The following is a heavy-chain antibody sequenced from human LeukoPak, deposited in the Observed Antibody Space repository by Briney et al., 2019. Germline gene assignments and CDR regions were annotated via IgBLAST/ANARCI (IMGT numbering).Heavy chain of an antibody. J-gene: IGHJ4*02. Sequence: SETLSLTCTVSGGSINNASWNWIRQPPGQGLEWIGYIYHSGGTNYNPSLKSRVTISLDTSKNQFSLKLSSVTAADTAVYYCARVGTYYRSLDSWGQGTLVTVSS. D-gene: IGHD3-10*01. V-gene: IGHV4-59*01. CDR3: ARVGTYYRSLDS. CDR2: IYHSGGT. CDR1: GGSINNAS.